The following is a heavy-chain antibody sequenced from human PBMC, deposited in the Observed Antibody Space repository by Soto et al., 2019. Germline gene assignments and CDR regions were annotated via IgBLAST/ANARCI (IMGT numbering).Heavy chain of an antibody. V-gene: IGHV4-61*08. Sequence: SETLSLTCTVSGASVSSGVYYWTWIRQLPGRGLEWIGSIYHSGTTNYHPSLKSRVTISVDTSKNQFSLKLSSVTAADTDVYYCARGSRIMITFGGVIAYYYYYGMDVWGQGTTVTVSS. CDR3: ARGSRIMITFGGVIAYYYYYGMDV. D-gene: IGHD3-16*02. CDR2: IYHSGTT. J-gene: IGHJ6*02. CDR1: GASVSSGVYY.